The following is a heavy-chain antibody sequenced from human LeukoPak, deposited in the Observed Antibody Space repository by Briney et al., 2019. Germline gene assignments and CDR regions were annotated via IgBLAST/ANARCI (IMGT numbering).Heavy chain of an antibody. CDR1: GFTFSGYG. V-gene: IGHV3-21*01. Sequence: GGSLRRSCAASGFTFSGYGMNWGRQAPGKGLEWVASVNTVSSYIYYTASMRGRLTISRDNAKTSLFLQMNSLRAEDTAVYYCARLRRNSDRSDFFYYYDHWGQGTLVTVSS. CDR3: ARLRRNSDRSDFFYYYDH. J-gene: IGHJ4*02. CDR2: VNTVSSYI. D-gene: IGHD3-22*01.